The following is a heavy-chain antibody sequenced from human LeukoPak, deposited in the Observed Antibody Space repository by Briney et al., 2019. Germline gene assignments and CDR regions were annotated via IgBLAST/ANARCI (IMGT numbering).Heavy chain of an antibody. V-gene: IGHV2-70*04. CDR1: GFSLSTSGMR. D-gene: IGHD6-13*01. J-gene: IGHJ4*02. CDR2: IDWNDDK. Sequence: SGPTLVNPTQTLTLTCTFSGFSLSTSGMRVSWIRQPPGKALGWLARIDWNDDKFYSTSLKTRLTISKDTSKNQVVLTMTNMDPVDTATYFCARETSDYSSSWYGYYFDYWGQGTLVTVSS. CDR3: ARETSDYSSSWYGYYFDY.